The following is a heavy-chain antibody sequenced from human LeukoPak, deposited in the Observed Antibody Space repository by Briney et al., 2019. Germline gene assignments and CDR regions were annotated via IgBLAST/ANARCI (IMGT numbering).Heavy chain of an antibody. CDR2: SHYSGTT. J-gene: IGHJ6*03. Sequence: SETLSLTCTLSGGAMRRSIYYWGWIRQPPGKGLEWIGSSHYSGTTYYNPSLKSRVTISEDTSKNQLSLKLSSVTAADTAVYYCARDSHFDESELTYYYYMDVWGKGTTVTVSS. CDR1: GGAMRRSIYY. V-gene: IGHV4-39*07. CDR3: ARDSHFDESELTYYYYMDV. D-gene: IGHD1-26*01.